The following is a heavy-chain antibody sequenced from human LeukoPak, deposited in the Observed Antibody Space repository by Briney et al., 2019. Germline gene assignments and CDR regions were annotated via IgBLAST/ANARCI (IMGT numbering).Heavy chain of an antibody. V-gene: IGHV3-33*01. CDR3: ARSPLVHYYYYYMDV. CDR2: IWYDGSNK. CDR1: GFTFSSYG. J-gene: IGHJ6*03. Sequence: GRSLRLSCAASGFTFSSYGMHWVRQAPGKGLEWVAVIWYDGSNKYYADSVKGRFTISRGNSKNTLYLQMNSLRAEDTAVYYCARSPLVHYYYYYMDVWGKGTTVTVSS.